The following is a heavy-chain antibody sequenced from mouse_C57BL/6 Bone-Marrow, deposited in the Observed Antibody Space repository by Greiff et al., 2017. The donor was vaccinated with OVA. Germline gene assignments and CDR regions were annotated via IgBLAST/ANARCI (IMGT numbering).Heavy chain of an antibody. CDR1: GYSFTGYY. J-gene: IGHJ4*01. Sequence: EVKLVESGPELVKPGASVKISCKASGYSFTGYYMNWVKQSPEQSLEWIGEINPSTGGTTYNQKFKAKATLTVDKSSSTASMQLQSLTSVHSAFYFCARSFYDYDGYSAMDYWGQGTSVTVSS. D-gene: IGHD2-4*01. CDR3: ARSFYDYDGYSAMDY. V-gene: IGHV1-42*01. CDR2: INPSTGGT.